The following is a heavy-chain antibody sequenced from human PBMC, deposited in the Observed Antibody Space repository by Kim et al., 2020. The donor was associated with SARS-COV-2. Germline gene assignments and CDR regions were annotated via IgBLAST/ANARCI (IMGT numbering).Heavy chain of an antibody. CDR2: IRSKAGGGIS. V-gene: IGHV3-15*01. CDR1: GFTFSNSC. Sequence: GGSLRLSCAASGFTFSNSCMSWIRQAPGKGLEWVARIRSKAGGGISDSEAPENGSITISRDDSKTTLLLLNNLRKTEATAFYYCTTGRDYYDSAIFVHWG. CDR3: TTGRDYYDSAIFVH. D-gene: IGHD3-3*01. J-gene: IGHJ1*01.